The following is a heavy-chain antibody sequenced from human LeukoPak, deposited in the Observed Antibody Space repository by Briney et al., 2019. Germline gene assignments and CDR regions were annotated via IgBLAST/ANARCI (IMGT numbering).Heavy chain of an antibody. Sequence: SETLSLTCAVYGGSFSGYYWSWIRQPPGKGLEWIGEINHSGSTNYNPSLKSRVTISVDTSKNQFSLKLSSVTAADTAVYYCARGGVVVPAAISYYYGMDVWGQGTTVTVSS. CDR3: ARGGVVVPAAISYYYGMDV. J-gene: IGHJ6*02. CDR1: GGSFSGYY. V-gene: IGHV4-34*01. D-gene: IGHD2-2*02. CDR2: INHSGST.